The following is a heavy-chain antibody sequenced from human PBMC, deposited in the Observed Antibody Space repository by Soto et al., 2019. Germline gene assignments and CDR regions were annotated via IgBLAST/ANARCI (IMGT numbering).Heavy chain of an antibody. D-gene: IGHD6-13*01. V-gene: IGHV3-7*03. CDR2: IKQGGSEK. J-gene: IGHJ6*02. Sequence: PGGSLRLSCAASGFTFSSYWMNWVRQAPGKGLEWVANIKQGGSEKCYVDSVKGRFTISRDNAKNSLFLQMNSLRAEDTAVYYCARDHGYSSPSHYYFYGMDVWGQGTKVTVSS. CDR3: ARDHGYSSPSHYYFYGMDV. CDR1: GFTFSSYW.